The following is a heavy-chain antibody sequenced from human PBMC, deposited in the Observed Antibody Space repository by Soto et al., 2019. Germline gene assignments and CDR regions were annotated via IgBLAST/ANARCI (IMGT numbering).Heavy chain of an antibody. J-gene: IGHJ5*02. Sequence: QVHLVQSGADVKKPGASVHVSCKASRYTFTNYVIHWVRLAPGERREWMGWINAGDGNTRYSQKFQDRVTITMATYSGTVYMKLTGLTSDDTPVYYCTGGGPAARLGFDNWGQGTLVTAS. V-gene: IGHV1-3*01. CDR3: TGGGPAARLGFDN. CDR2: INAGDGNT. D-gene: IGHD6-25*01. CDR1: RYTFTNYV.